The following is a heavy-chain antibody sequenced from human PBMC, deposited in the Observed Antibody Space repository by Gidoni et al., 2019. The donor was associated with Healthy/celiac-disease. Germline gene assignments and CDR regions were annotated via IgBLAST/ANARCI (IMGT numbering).Heavy chain of an antibody. Sequence: EVQLVESGGGLVQPGRSLRLSCTASGFTFGDYAMSWVRQAPGKGLEWVGFIRSKAYGGTTEYAASVKGRFTISRDDSKSIAYLQMNSLKTEDTAVYYCTRVLYVPAAKDRLYYYYYGMDVWGQGTTVTVSS. D-gene: IGHD2-2*01. J-gene: IGHJ6*02. CDR1: GFTFGDYA. V-gene: IGHV3-49*04. CDR3: TRVLYVPAAKDRLYYYYYGMDV. CDR2: IRSKAYGGTT.